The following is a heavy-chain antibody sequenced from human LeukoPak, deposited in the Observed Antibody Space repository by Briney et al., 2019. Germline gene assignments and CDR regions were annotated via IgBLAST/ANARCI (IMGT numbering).Heavy chain of an antibody. Sequence: SGTLSLTCAVSGGSISSSNWWSWVRQPPGKGLEWIGEIYHSGSTNYNPSLKSRVTISVDKSKNQFSLKLSSVTAADTAVYYCARAGSPEYYDYVWGSYRSAYYFDYWGQGTLVTVSS. V-gene: IGHV4-4*02. CDR3: ARAGSPEYYDYVWGSYRSAYYFDY. D-gene: IGHD3-16*02. CDR2: IYHSGST. CDR1: GGSISSSNW. J-gene: IGHJ4*02.